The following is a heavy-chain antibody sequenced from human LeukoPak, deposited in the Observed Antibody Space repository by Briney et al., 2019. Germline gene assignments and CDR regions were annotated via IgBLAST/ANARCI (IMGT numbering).Heavy chain of an antibody. CDR3: ARAHFIAAAGTSAFDI. CDR2: INPNSGGT. Sequence: ASVKVSCKASGYTFTGYYMHWVRQAPGQGLEWMGWINPNSGGTNYAQKFQGRVTMTRDTFISTAYMELSRLRSDDTAVYYCARAHFIAAAGTSAFDIWGQGTMATVSS. D-gene: IGHD6-13*01. J-gene: IGHJ3*02. V-gene: IGHV1-2*02. CDR1: GYTFTGYY.